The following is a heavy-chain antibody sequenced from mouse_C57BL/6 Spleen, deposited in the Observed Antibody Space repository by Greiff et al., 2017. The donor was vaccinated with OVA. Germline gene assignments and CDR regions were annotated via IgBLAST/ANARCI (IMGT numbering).Heavy chain of an antibody. Sequence: VQLQQPGAELVKPGASVKMSCKASGYTFTSYWITWVKRRPGQGLEWIGDIYPGSGSTNYNEKFKSKATLTVDTSSSTAYMQLSSLTSEDSAVYYCARSAYYSNYFDYWGQGTTLTVSS. CDR1: GYTFTSYW. CDR3: ARSAYYSNYFDY. D-gene: IGHD2-5*01. J-gene: IGHJ2*01. V-gene: IGHV1-55*01. CDR2: IYPGSGST.